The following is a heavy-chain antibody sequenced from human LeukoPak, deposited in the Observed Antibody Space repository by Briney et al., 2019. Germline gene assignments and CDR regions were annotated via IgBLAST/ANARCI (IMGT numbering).Heavy chain of an antibody. V-gene: IGHV1-69*06. CDR3: AGNVGHCSGGSCPRGGWLIYYYYYMDV. D-gene: IGHD2-15*01. Sequence: GASVKVSCKASGYTFTSYGISWVRQAPGQGLEWMGGIIPIFGTANYAQKFQGRVTITADKSTSTAYMELSSLRSEDTAVYYCAGNVGHCSGGSCPRGGWLIYYYYYMDVWGKGTTVTVSS. CDR1: GYTFTSYG. CDR2: IIPIFGTA. J-gene: IGHJ6*03.